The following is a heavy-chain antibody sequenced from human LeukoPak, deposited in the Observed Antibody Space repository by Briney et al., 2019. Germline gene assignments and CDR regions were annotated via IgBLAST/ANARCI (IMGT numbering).Heavy chain of an antibody. Sequence: SETLSLTCTVSGGSISSTDYYWAWIRQPPGKGLEWIGAILYNGKTFYNPSLENRVTMSVDSSKNQFSLKLTSVTAADTAVYYCARQQPELDYWGQGTLVTVSS. CDR1: GGSISSTDYY. CDR2: ILYNGKT. D-gene: IGHD1-14*01. V-gene: IGHV4-39*01. J-gene: IGHJ4*02. CDR3: ARQQPELDY.